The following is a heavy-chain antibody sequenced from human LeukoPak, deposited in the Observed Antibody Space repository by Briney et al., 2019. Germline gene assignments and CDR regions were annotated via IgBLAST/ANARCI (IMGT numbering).Heavy chain of an antibody. CDR2: INPNSGVT. V-gene: IGHV1-2*06. D-gene: IGHD5-12*01. CDR1: GYTFTGYH. Sequence: ASVKVSCKASGYTFTGYHVHWVRQAPGQGLEWVGRINPNSGVTNYAQKFQGRVTMTRHTSITTAHMELSRLRSDDTAVYYCARDRIVATIQQSFDIWGQGTMVTVSS. CDR3: ARDRIVATIQQSFDI. J-gene: IGHJ3*02.